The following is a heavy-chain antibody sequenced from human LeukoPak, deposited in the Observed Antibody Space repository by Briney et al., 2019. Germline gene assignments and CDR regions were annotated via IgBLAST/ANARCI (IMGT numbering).Heavy chain of an antibody. CDR3: ARVPGSYYVDY. Sequence: PSETLSLTCTVSGGSISSYYWSWIRQPPGKGLEWIGEINHSGSTTYNPSLKSRVTISLDTSKNQFSLRLSSVTAADTAVYYCARVPGSYYVDYWGQGTLVTVSS. J-gene: IGHJ4*02. D-gene: IGHD1-26*01. CDR2: INHSGST. CDR1: GGSISSYY. V-gene: IGHV4-59*12.